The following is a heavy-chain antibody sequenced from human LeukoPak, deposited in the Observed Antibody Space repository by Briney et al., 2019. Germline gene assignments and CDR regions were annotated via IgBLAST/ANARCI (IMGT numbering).Heavy chain of an antibody. CDR1: GGSFSGYY. CDR2: INHSGST. V-gene: IGHV4-34*01. D-gene: IGHD6-19*01. J-gene: IGHJ4*02. Sequence: SETLSLTCAVYGGSFSGYYWSWIRQPPGKGLEWIGEINHSGSTNYNPSLKSRVTISVDTSKNQFSLKLSSVTAADTAVYYCARARWVVYSSGWFSPPFDYWGRGTLVTVSS. CDR3: ARARWVVYSSGWFSPPFDY.